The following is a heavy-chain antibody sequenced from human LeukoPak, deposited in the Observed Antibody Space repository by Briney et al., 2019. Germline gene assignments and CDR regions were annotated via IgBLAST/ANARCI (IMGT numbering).Heavy chain of an antibody. Sequence: SETLSLTCAVYGGSFSGYYWSWIRQPPGKGLEWIGEINHSGSINYNPSLKSRVTISVDTSKNQFSLKLSPVTAADTAVYYCAGNDFWSGYWFDYWGQGTLVTVSS. D-gene: IGHD3-3*01. V-gene: IGHV4-34*01. CDR1: GGSFSGYY. CDR3: AGNDFWSGYWFDY. CDR2: INHSGSI. J-gene: IGHJ4*02.